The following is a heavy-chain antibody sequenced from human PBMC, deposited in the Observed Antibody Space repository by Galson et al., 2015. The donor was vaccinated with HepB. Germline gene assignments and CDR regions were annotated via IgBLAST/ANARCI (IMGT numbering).Heavy chain of an antibody. V-gene: IGHV4-61*01. J-gene: IGHJ5*02. Sequence: LSLTCTVSGGSVSSGSYYWGWIRQPPGKGLEWIGYIYYSGSTNYNPSLKSRVTISVDTSKNQFSLKLSSVTAADTAVYYCAREAVDGYGDYNWFDPWGQGTLVTVSS. CDR2: IYYSGST. CDR1: GGSVSSGSYY. CDR3: AREAVDGYGDYNWFDP. D-gene: IGHD4-17*01.